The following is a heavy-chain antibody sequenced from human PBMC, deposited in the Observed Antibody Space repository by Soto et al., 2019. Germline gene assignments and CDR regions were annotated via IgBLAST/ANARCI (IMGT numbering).Heavy chain of an antibody. CDR1: GFTFSSYW. D-gene: IGHD3-10*01. J-gene: IGHJ4*02. CDR2: INQDGSEK. Sequence: EVQLVESGGGLVQPGGSLRLSCAASGFTFSSYWMSWVRQAPGKGLEWVANINQDGSEKYYVDSVKGRFTISRDDAKNSLYLQMNSLRAEDTAVYYCARAKCDFRDGCSSLGLYYLDFWGRGTLVTVSS. V-gene: IGHV3-7*03. CDR3: ARAKCDFRDGCSSLGLYYLDF.